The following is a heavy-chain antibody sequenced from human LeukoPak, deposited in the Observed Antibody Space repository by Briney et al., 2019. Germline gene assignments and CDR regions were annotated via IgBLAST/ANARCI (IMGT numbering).Heavy chain of an antibody. CDR1: GGSISSGGYY. J-gene: IGHJ4*02. V-gene: IGHV4-30-2*01. Sequence: PSETLSLTCTVSGGSISSGGYYWSWIRQPPGKGLEWIGYIYHSGSTYYNPSLKSRVTISVDTSKNQFSLKLSSVTAADTAVYYCASIVVVTAILGPFFDYWGQGTLVTVSS. CDR2: IYHSGST. CDR3: ASIVVVTAILGPFFDY. D-gene: IGHD2-21*02.